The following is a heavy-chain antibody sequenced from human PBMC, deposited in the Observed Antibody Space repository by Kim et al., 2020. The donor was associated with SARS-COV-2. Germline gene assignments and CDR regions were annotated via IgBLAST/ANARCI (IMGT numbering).Heavy chain of an antibody. V-gene: IGHV1-18*04. CDR3: ARDLVTTEVLGIYNWFDP. CDR2: ISAYNGNT. CDR1: GYTFTSYG. Sequence: ASVKVSCKASGYTFTSYGISWVRQAPGQGLEWMGWISAYNGNTNYAQKLQGRVTMTTDTSTSTAYMELRSLRSDDTAVYYCARDLVTTEVLGIYNWFDPWGQGTLVTVSS. D-gene: IGHD4-4*01. J-gene: IGHJ5*02.